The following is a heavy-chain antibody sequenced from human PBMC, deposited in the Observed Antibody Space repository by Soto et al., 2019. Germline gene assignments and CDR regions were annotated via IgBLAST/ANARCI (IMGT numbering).Heavy chain of an antibody. D-gene: IGHD2-15*01. CDR3: ARAGCDGGSCYTLVGLRYGMDV. Sequence: QVQLVESGGGVVQPGRSQRLFCAASGFTFSSYAMYWVRQAPGKGLEWVAVISYDGNNKYYADSVKGRFTISRDNSKNTLYLQMNSLRAEDTAVYYCARAGCDGGSCYTLVGLRYGMDVWGQGTTVTVSS. V-gene: IGHV3-30-3*01. CDR1: GFTFSSYA. CDR2: ISYDGNNK. J-gene: IGHJ6*02.